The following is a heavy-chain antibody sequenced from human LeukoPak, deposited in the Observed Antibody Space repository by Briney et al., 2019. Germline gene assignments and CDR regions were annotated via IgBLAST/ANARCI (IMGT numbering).Heavy chain of an antibody. CDR1: GFTFGDYA. CDR3: TRGTPDYDYVWGSYRALDY. Sequence: PGGSLRLSCTASGFTFGDYAMSWFRRAPGKGLEWVGFIRSKAYGGTTEYAASVKGRFTISRDDSKRIAYLQMNSLKTEDTAVYYCTRGTPDYDYVWGSYRALDYWGQGTLVTVSS. V-gene: IGHV3-49*03. J-gene: IGHJ4*02. D-gene: IGHD3-16*01. CDR2: IRSKAYGGTT.